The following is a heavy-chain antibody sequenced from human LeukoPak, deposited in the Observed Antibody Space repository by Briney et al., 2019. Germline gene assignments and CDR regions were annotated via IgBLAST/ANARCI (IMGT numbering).Heavy chain of an antibody. D-gene: IGHD3-22*01. CDR3: ARLDGYYDSSGYYYANWFDP. J-gene: IGHJ5*02. V-gene: IGHV1-2*02. Sequence: ASVKVSCKASGYTFTGYYMHWVRQAPGQGLEWMGWINPNSGGTNYAQKFQGRVTMTRDTSISTAYMELSRLRSDDTAVYYCARLDGYYDSSGYYYANWFDPWGQGTLVTVSS. CDR2: INPNSGGT. CDR1: GYTFTGYY.